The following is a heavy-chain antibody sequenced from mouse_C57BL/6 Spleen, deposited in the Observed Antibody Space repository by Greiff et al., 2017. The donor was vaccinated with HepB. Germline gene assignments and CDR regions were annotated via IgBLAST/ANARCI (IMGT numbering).Heavy chain of an antibody. CDR2: FYPGSGSI. Sequence: QVQLQQSGAELVKPGASVKLSCKASGYTFTEYTIHWVKQRSGQGLEWIGWFYPGSGSIKYNEKFKDKATLTADKSSSTVYMELSRLTSEDSAVYFCARHERDYDYDVGYAMDYWGQGTSVTVSS. V-gene: IGHV1-62-2*01. CDR3: ARHERDYDYDVGYAMDY. J-gene: IGHJ4*01. CDR1: GYTFTEYT. D-gene: IGHD2-4*01.